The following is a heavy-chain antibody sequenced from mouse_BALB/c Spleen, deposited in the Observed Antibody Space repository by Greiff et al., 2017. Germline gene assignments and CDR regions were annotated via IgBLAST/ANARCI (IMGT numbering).Heavy chain of an antibody. D-gene: IGHD3-1*01. Sequence: QGQLQQSGAELVRPGTSVKVSCKASGYAFTNYLIEWVKQRPGQGLEWIGVINPGSGGTNYNEKFKGKATLTADKSSSTAYMQLSSLTSDDSAVYFCAREAGGPMDYWGQGTSVTVSS. CDR1: GYAFTNYL. CDR3: AREAGGPMDY. V-gene: IGHV1-54*01. CDR2: INPGSGGT. J-gene: IGHJ4*01.